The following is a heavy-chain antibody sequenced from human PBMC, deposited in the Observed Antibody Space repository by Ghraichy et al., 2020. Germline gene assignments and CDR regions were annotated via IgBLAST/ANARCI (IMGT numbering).Heavy chain of an antibody. CDR2: IYSGGNT. V-gene: IGHV3-53*01. Sequence: GESLNISCAASGFTVSSNYMSWVRQAPGKGLEWVSVIYSGGNTGYADSVKGRFTISRDNSKNTVYLQMNSLRAEDTAVYFCAGGTGGYELNYWGQGTLVTVSS. CDR1: GFTVSSNY. CDR3: AGGTGGYELNY. J-gene: IGHJ4*02. D-gene: IGHD5-12*01.